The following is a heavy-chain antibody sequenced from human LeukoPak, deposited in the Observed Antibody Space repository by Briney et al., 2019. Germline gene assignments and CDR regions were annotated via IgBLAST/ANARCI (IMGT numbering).Heavy chain of an antibody. V-gene: IGHV3-23*01. CDR1: GFTFSSYA. CDR2: ISGSGGST. J-gene: IGHJ4*02. D-gene: IGHD6-19*01. CDR3: AKDRRVAGQIRTPYFDY. Sequence: PGGSLRLSCAASGFTFSSYAMSWVRQAPGKGLEWVSAISGSGGSTYYADSVKGRFTISRDNSKNTLYLQMNSLRAEDTAVYYCAKDRRVAGQIRTPYFDYWGQGTLVTVSS.